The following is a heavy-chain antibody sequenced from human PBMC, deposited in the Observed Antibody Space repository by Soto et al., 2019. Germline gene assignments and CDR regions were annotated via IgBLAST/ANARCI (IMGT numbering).Heavy chain of an antibody. V-gene: IGHV3-33*01. Sequence: QVQLVESGGGVVQPGRSLRLSCAASGFTFSSYGMHWVRQAPGKGLEWVAVIWYDGSNKYYADSVKGRFTISRDNSKNTLYLQMNSLRAEDTAVYYCARDGGGVYDFWSGYLHYWGQGTLVTVSS. CDR1: GFTFSSYG. J-gene: IGHJ4*02. D-gene: IGHD3-3*01. CDR2: IWYDGSNK. CDR3: ARDGGGVYDFWSGYLHY.